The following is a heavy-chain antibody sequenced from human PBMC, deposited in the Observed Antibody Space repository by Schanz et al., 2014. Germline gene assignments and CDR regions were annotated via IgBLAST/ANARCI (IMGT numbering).Heavy chain of an antibody. V-gene: IGHV1-18*01. CDR3: ATNSPFRMVRGSNAFDA. D-gene: IGHD3-10*01. J-gene: IGHJ3*01. CDR1: GYTFTSYG. Sequence: QVQLVQSGAEVKKPGASVKVSCKASGYTFTSYGITWVRQAPGQGLEWMGWISAYNGHTTYAQKFQGRVTMTRDTSTSTVYMELSSLRSGDTAVYYCATNSPFRMVRGSNAFDAWGRGTMVTVSS. CDR2: ISAYNGHT.